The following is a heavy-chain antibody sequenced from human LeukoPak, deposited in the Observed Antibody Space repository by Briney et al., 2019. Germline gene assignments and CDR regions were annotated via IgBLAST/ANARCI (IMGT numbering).Heavy chain of an antibody. D-gene: IGHD6-13*01. J-gene: IGHJ5*02. V-gene: IGHV4-61*01. CDR2: IYYSGST. CDR1: GGSVSSGTYY. Sequence: SETLSLTCTVSGGSVSSGTYYWSWIRQPPGKGLEWIGYIYYSGSTNYNPSLKSRVTISVDTSKNQFSLKLSSVTAADTAVYYCARDVIAAAGNWFDPWGQGTLVTVSS. CDR3: ARDVIAAAGNWFDP.